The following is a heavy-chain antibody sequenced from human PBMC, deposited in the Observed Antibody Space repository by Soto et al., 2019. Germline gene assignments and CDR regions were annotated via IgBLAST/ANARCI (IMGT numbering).Heavy chain of an antibody. J-gene: IGHJ6*02. Sequence: QVQLVESGGGVVQPGRSLRLSCAASGFTFNRNGMHWVRQAPGRGLEWVAIIYYDGSTQYYRDSVKGRFTISRDNSKSTLYLQMNGLRAEDTAIYYCARSTNFYAMDVWGQGTTVTVSS. CDR2: IYYDGSTQ. V-gene: IGHV3-33*01. CDR1: GFTFNRNG. CDR3: ARSTNFYAMDV. D-gene: IGHD1-1*01.